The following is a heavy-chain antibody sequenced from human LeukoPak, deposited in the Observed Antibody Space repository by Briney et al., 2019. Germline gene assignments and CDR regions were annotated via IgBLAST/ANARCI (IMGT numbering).Heavy chain of an antibody. Sequence: GGSLRLSCAASGFTFSSYWMYWVRQAPGKGLVWVSRINSDGSDTSYADSVQGRFTISRDNAKNSLYLQMNSLRAEDTAVYYCARDASGANTGDYWGQGTLVTVS. CDR2: INSDGSDT. D-gene: IGHD3-16*01. CDR1: GFTFSSYW. V-gene: IGHV3-74*01. J-gene: IGHJ4*02. CDR3: ARDASGANTGDY.